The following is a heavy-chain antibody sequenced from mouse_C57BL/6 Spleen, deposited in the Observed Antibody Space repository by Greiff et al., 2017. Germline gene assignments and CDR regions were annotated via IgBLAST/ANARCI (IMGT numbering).Heavy chain of an antibody. V-gene: IGHV1-22*01. D-gene: IGHD2-3*01. CDR3: SPDGYHVPWVAY. Sequence: VQLKQSGPELVKPGASVKMSCKASGYTFTDYNMHWVKQSHGKSLEWIGYINPNNGGTSYNQKFKGKATLTVNKSSSTAYMELRSLTSEDSAVYYCSPDGYHVPWVAYWGQGTLVTVSA. J-gene: IGHJ3*01. CDR2: INPNNGGT. CDR1: GYTFTDYN.